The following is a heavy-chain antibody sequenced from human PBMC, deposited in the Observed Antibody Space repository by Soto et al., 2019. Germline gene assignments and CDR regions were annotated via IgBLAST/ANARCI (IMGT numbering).Heavy chain of an antibody. D-gene: IGHD2-2*01. CDR2: INPNSGGT. CDR1: GYTFTGYY. Sequence: ASVKVSCKASGYTFTGYYMHWVRQAPGQGLEWMGWINPNSGGTNYAQKFQGRVTITSDTSASTAYMGLSSLRSEDTAVYFCARGVENIVVVLDVFGYYGMDVWGQGTTVTVSS. J-gene: IGHJ6*02. V-gene: IGHV1-2*02. CDR3: ARGVENIVVVLDVFGYYGMDV.